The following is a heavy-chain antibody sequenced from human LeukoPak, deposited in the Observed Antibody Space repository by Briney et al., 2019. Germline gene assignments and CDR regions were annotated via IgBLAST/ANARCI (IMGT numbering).Heavy chain of an antibody. CDR3: AREVYYGSGSYYNAAFDI. Sequence: GGSLRLSCAASGFTFSSYGMHWVRQAPGKGLEWVAVIWCDGSNKYYADSVKGRFTISRDNSKNTLYLQMNSLRAEDTAVYYCAREVYYGSGSYYNAAFDIWGQGTMVTVSS. V-gene: IGHV3-33*01. CDR1: GFTFSSYG. D-gene: IGHD3-10*01. J-gene: IGHJ3*02. CDR2: IWCDGSNK.